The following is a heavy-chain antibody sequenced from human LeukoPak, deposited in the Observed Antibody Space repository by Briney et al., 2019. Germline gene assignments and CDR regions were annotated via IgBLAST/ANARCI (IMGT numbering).Heavy chain of an antibody. J-gene: IGHJ4*02. V-gene: IGHV4-59*01. CDR3: ARDHSSGGYFYY. CDR1: GGSISSYY. Sequence: PSETLSLTCTVSGGSISSYYWSWLGQPPGKGLEWIGYIYYSGSTNYNPSLKSRVTISVDTSKNQFSLKLSPVTAADTAVYYCARDHSSGGYFYYWGQGNLVTVSS. D-gene: IGHD6-19*01. CDR2: IYYSGST.